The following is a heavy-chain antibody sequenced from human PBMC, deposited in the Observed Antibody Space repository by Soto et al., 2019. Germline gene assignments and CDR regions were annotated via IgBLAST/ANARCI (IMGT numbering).Heavy chain of an antibody. CDR1: GYTLTSYD. CDR2: ISAYNGNT. Sequence: ASVKVSCKASGYTLTSYDINWVRQATGQGLEWMGWISAYNGNTNYAQKLQGRVTMTTDTSTSTAYMELRSLRSDDTAVYYCARLAYCGGDCYPDYYYYYMDVWGKGTTVTVSS. V-gene: IGHV1-18*01. D-gene: IGHD2-21*01. J-gene: IGHJ6*03. CDR3: ARLAYCGGDCYPDYYYYYMDV.